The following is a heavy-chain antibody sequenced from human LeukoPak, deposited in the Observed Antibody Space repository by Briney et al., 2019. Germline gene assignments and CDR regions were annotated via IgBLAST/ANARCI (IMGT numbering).Heavy chain of an antibody. D-gene: IGHD1-14*01. CDR3: VRENHGSFDY. CDR2: INSSSTYI. J-gene: IGHJ4*02. V-gene: IGHV3-21*01. Sequence: PGRSLRLSCAASGFSFSSYYVNWVRQAPGKGLEWVSCINSSSTYIYYADSVRGRFAISRDNAKNSLYLQMNSLRAEDTAVYYCVRENHGSFDYWGQGSLVTVSS. CDR1: GFSFSSYY.